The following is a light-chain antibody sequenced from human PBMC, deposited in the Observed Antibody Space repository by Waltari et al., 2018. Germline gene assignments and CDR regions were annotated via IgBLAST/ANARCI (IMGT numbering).Light chain of an antibody. Sequence: EIVLTQSPATLSLSPGESATLSCRASQSASKYVAWYQKRHGQAPRLLIYDASNRATGVPDRFDAFGSGTDFTLTISSLEPEDSAVYYCQQRNDWPLTFGGGTRVEIK. V-gene: IGKV3-11*01. CDR3: QQRNDWPLT. CDR2: DAS. CDR1: QSASKY. J-gene: IGKJ4*01.